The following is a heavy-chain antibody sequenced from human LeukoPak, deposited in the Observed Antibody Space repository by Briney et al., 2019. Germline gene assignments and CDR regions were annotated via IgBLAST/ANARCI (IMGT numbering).Heavy chain of an antibody. CDR3: ARGHIGMDV. J-gene: IGHJ6*04. D-gene: IGHD5-12*01. CDR2: INQGGTEK. Sequence: PGGSLRLSCAASGFSFTTYWMSWVRQAPGKGLEWVANINQGGTEKYYVDSVKGRFTISRDNAKNSLYLQMNRLRAEDTAVYYCARGHIGMDVWGKGTTVTVSS. CDR1: GFSFTTYW. V-gene: IGHV3-7*01.